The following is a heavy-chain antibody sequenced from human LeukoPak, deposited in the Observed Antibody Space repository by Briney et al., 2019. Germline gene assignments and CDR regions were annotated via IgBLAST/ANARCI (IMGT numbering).Heavy chain of an antibody. CDR1: GYTFTSYG. J-gene: IGHJ4*02. CDR2: ISAYNGNT. Sequence: ASVKVSCKASGYTFTSYGISWVRQAPGQGLEWMGWISAYNGNTNYAQKLQGRVTMTTDTSTSTVYMELRSLRSDDTAVYYCARAGGATTPFDYWGQGTLVTVSS. V-gene: IGHV1-18*01. D-gene: IGHD1-26*01. CDR3: ARAGGATTPFDY.